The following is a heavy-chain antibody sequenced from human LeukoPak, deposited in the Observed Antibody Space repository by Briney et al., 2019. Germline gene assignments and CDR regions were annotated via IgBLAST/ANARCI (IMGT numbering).Heavy chain of an antibody. CDR2: INHSGST. CDR3: ARLIMGYYFDY. Sequence: SETLSLTCAVYGGSFSGYYWSWIRQPPGKGLEWIGEINHSGSTNYNPSLKSRVTISVDTSKNQFSLKLSSVTAADTAVYYCARLIMGYYFDYWGQGTLVTVSS. V-gene: IGHV4-34*01. CDR1: GGSFSGYY. J-gene: IGHJ4*02.